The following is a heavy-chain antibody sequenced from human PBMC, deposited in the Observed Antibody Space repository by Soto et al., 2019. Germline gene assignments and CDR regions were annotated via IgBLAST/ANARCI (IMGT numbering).Heavy chain of an antibody. CDR2: ISYDGSNK. D-gene: IGHD4-4*01. V-gene: IGHV3-30-3*01. J-gene: IGHJ4*02. Sequence: PGGSLRLSCAASGFTFSNYWVGWVRQAPGKGLEWVAVISYDGSNKYYADSVKGRFTISRDNSKNTLYLQMNSLRAEDTAVYYCARDQTVTHPLFDYWGQGTLVTVSS. CDR1: GFTFSNYW. CDR3: ARDQTVTHPLFDY.